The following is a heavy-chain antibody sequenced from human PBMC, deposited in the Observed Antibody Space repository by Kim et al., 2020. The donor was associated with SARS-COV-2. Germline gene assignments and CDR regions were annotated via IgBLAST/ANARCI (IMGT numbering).Heavy chain of an antibody. V-gene: IGHV1-24*01. CDR1: GYTLTELS. Sequence: ASVKVSCKVSGYTLTELSMHWVRQAPGKGLEWMGGFDPEGGETIYAQKFQGRVTMTEDTSTDTAYMELSSLRSEDTAVYYCATASSGRYYKGWFDPWGQGTLVPVSS. J-gene: IGHJ5*02. CDR2: FDPEGGET. CDR3: ATASSGRYYKGWFDP. D-gene: IGHD3-10*01.